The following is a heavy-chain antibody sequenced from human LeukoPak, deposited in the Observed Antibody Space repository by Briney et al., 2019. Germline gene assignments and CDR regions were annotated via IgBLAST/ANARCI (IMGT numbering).Heavy chain of an antibody. J-gene: IGHJ5*02. CDR3: ARDFSRITMVRDSNWFDP. CDR2: ISYDGTNK. V-gene: IGHV3-30*04. Sequence: GGSLRLSCAASGFTLSSYAMNWVRQAPGKGLEWVALISYDGTNKYYADSVKGRFTMSRDNSKNTLYLQMNSLRAEDTAVYYCARDFSRITMVRDSNWFDPWGQGTLVTVSS. CDR1: GFTLSSYA. D-gene: IGHD3-10*01.